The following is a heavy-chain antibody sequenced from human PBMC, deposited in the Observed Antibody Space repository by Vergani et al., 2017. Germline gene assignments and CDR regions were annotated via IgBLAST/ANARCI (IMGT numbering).Heavy chain of an antibody. CDR3: ARISGGSAPYLHY. Sequence: QVQLEESGGGVVQPGRSLRLSCAGSGFTLSSHAMHWVRQAPGKGLEWVAFIWYDGSKEYYADSVKGRFTISRDNSKTTLYLQMNSLRDEDRGVYYCARISGGSAPYLHYWGQGTLVTV. V-gene: IGHV3-33*01. D-gene: IGHD2-15*01. CDR2: IWYDGSKE. J-gene: IGHJ1*01. CDR1: GFTLSSHA.